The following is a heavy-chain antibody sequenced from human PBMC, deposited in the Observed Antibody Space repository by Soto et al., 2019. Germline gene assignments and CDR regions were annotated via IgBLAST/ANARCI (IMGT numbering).Heavy chain of an antibody. CDR1: GARVSSNSAT. CDR3: ARDVVLEKWNDATLGWGPKETYNYYGLEA. CDR2: TYYRSKWYN. V-gene: IGHV6-1*01. Sequence: QVELPQSGPGLVKPSKTLSLTCAISGARVSSNSATWNLIRQSPSRVLEWLGRTYYRSKWYNDFEITVKTPIRLNPDTSMNQFCLQLNSATPEDTAVYYCARDVVLEKWNDATLGWGPKETYNYYGLEAWVQGTTVTVSS. J-gene: IGHJ6*02. D-gene: IGHD1-1*01.